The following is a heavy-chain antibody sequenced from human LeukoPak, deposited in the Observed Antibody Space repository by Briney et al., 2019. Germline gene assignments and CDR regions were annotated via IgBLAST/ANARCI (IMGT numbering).Heavy chain of an antibody. CDR3: ARDLAATDAFDT. CDR2: INPNSGGT. CDR1: GYTFTGYY. V-gene: IGHV1-2*06. Sequence: ASVKVSCKASGYTFTGYYMHWVRQAPGQGLEWMGRINPNSGGTNYAQRFQGRVTMTRDTSISTAYMELSRLRSDDTAVYYCARDLAATDAFDTWGQGTMVTVSS. J-gene: IGHJ3*02. D-gene: IGHD6-19*01.